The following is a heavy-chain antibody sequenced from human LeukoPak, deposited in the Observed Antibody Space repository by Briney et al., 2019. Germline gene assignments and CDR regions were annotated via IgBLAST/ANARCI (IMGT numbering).Heavy chain of an antibody. Sequence: PGGSLRLSCVASGFTPRNYAMSWVGQGPGKGVEGVSAITDRGRRTYYADSVKGRFTISRDNSEKTLYLQMNTLRAEDTAIYFCAKSIVARWVTDCWGQGTLVTVSS. J-gene: IGHJ4*02. CDR3: AKSIVARWVTDC. V-gene: IGHV3-23*01. CDR2: ITDRGRRT. D-gene: IGHD2/OR15-2a*01. CDR1: GFTPRNYA.